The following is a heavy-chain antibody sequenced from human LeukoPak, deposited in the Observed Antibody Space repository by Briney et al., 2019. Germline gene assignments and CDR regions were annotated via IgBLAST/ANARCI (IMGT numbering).Heavy chain of an antibody. CDR2: ITATGGST. CDR3: ARVGEYDSFDY. Sequence: GGSLRLSCAASGFTFSSYSVTWVRQAPGKGLEWVSGITATGGSTYYADSVKGRFTISRDNAKNTLYLQMDSPRAEDTAVYYCARVGEYDSFDYWGQGTLVTVSS. J-gene: IGHJ4*02. CDR1: GFTFSSYS. V-gene: IGHV3-23*01. D-gene: IGHD2/OR15-2a*01.